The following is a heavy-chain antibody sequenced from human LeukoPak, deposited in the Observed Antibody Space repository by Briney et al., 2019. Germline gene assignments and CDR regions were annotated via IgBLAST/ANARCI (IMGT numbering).Heavy chain of an antibody. D-gene: IGHD3-9*01. J-gene: IGHJ4*02. CDR3: ARARLRYFDWLLEGS. Sequence: GASVKVSCKASGYTFTSYGISWVRQAPGQGLEWMGWINTNTGNPTYAQGFTGRFVFSLDTSVSTAYLQISSLKAEDTAVYYCARARLRYFDWLLEGSWGQGTLVTVSS. CDR1: GYTFTSYG. V-gene: IGHV7-4-1*02. CDR2: INTNTGNP.